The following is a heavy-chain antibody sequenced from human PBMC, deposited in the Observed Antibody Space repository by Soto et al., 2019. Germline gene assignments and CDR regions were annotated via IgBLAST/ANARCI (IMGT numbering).Heavy chain of an antibody. CDR2: INAGNGNT. D-gene: IGHD6-19*01. CDR1: GYSFTSYA. J-gene: IGHJ4*02. Sequence: ASVKVPSKASGYSFTSYAMHSLRQAPGQRLEWMGWINAGNGNTKYSQKFQGRVTITRDTSASTAYMELSSLRSEDTAVYYCASWWAVAGGVYWGQGNLVTVTS. V-gene: IGHV1-3*01. CDR3: ASWWAVAGGVY.